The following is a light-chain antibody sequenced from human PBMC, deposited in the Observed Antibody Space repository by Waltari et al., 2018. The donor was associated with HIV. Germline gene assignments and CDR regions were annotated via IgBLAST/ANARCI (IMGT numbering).Light chain of an antibody. CDR2: DAM. Sequence: QSALSQPRPVSGSPGQSITISCTGTSSDVGSYNYVSWYQQHPGKSPTPMIYDAMKRPSGVPDRFSGSKSGNTASLTISGLQVEDEADYDCCSSAGRYTFVFGTGTKVTVL. J-gene: IGLJ1*01. CDR1: SSDVGSYNY. V-gene: IGLV2-11*01. CDR3: CSSAGRYTFV.